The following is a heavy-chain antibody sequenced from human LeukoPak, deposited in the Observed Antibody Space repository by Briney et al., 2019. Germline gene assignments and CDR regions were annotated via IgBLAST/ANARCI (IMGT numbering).Heavy chain of an antibody. D-gene: IGHD6-13*01. CDR1: GGSISSYY. J-gene: IGHJ5*02. Sequence: SETLSLTCTVSGGSISSYYWSWIRQPPGKGLEWIGYIYYSGSTNYNPSLKSRVTISVDTSKNQFSLKLSSVTAADTAVYYCARDIRNGDYSSGWYRGWFDPWGQGTLVTVSS. CDR2: IYYSGST. CDR3: ARDIRNGDYSSGWYRGWFDP. V-gene: IGHV4-59*01.